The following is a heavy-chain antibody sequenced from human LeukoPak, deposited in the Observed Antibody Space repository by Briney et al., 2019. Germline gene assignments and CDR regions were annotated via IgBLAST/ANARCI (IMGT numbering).Heavy chain of an antibody. CDR3: AKAFSPYSSGWTTYYYYYMDV. J-gene: IGHJ6*03. V-gene: IGHV3-23*01. CDR1: GFTFSSYG. CDR2: ISGSGGST. Sequence: GGTLRLSCAATGFTFSSYGMSWVRQAPGKGLEWVSAISGSGGSTYYADSVKGRFTISRDNSKNTLYLQMNSLRAEDTAVYYCAKAFSPYSSGWTTYYYYYMDVWGKGTTVTISS. D-gene: IGHD6-19*01.